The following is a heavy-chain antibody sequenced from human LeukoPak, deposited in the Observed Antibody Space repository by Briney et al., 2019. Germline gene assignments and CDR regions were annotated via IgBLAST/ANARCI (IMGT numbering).Heavy chain of an antibody. J-gene: IGHJ4*02. V-gene: IGHV4-59*11. Sequence: SETLSLTCTVSGGPITSHFWSWIRQPPGEGLEWIGNFYHAGNSNLNPSLKSRVTTSIDTSKNQFSLKLRSMTAADTAVYYCARDGPTSTAPFDYWGQGTLVTVSS. CDR2: FYHAGNS. D-gene: IGHD1-26*01. CDR1: GGPITSHF. CDR3: ARDGPTSTAPFDY.